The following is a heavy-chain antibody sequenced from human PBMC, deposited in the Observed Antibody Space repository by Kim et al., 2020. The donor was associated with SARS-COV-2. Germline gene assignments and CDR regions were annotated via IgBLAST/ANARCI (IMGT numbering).Heavy chain of an antibody. Sequence: TFQGRVTMTRDTSASTAYMELSSLGSEDTAVYYCARDFRGYYGSGSPFDYWGQGTLVTVSS. CDR3: ARDFRGYYGSGSPFDY. J-gene: IGHJ4*02. D-gene: IGHD3-10*01. V-gene: IGHV1-3*01.